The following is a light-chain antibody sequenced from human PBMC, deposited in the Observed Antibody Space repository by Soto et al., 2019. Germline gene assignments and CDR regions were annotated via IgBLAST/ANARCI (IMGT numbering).Light chain of an antibody. V-gene: IGKV3-20*01. CDR2: GAS. Sequence: EIVLTQSPGTLSLSPGERATLSCRASQSVSSSYLAWYQQKPGQAPRLLIYGASSRATGSPDRFSGSGSGTDFTLTITRLEPEDVVVYYCQQYCSSPLTFGGGTKVES. CDR3: QQYCSSPLT. CDR1: QSVSSSY. J-gene: IGKJ4*01.